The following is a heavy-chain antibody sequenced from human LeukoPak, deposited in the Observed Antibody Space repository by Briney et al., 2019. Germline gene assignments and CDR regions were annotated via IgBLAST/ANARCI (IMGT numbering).Heavy chain of an antibody. D-gene: IGHD3-3*01. J-gene: IGHJ5*02. CDR2: INPNSGGT. V-gene: IGHV1-2*02. Sequence: ASVKVSCKASGGTFSSYAISWVRQAPGQGLEWMGWINPNSGGTNYAQKFQGRVTMTRDTSISTAYMELSRLRSDDTAVYYCARDELNFWSGYHNWFDPWGQGTLVTVSS. CDR3: ARDELNFWSGYHNWFDP. CDR1: GGTFSSYA.